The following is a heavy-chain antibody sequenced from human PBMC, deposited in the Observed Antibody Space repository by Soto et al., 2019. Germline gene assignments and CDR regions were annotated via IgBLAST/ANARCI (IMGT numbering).Heavy chain of an antibody. Sequence: GGSLRLSCAASGFTFSSYGMHWVRQAPGKGLEWVAVISYDGSNKYYADSVKGRFTISRDNSKNTLYLQMNSLRAEDTAVYYCAKDRDTAMVTFRYYYYGMDVWGQGTTVTVSS. V-gene: IGHV3-30*18. D-gene: IGHD5-18*01. CDR1: GFTFSSYG. CDR2: ISYDGSNK. CDR3: AKDRDTAMVTFRYYYYGMDV. J-gene: IGHJ6*02.